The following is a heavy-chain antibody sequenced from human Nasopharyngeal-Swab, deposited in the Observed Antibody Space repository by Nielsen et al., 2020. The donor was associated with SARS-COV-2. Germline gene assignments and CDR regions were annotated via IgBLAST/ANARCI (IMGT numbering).Heavy chain of an antibody. CDR2: ISYDGSNK. CDR3: AKDGGEHYMDV. J-gene: IGHJ6*03. CDR1: GFTFSSYG. Sequence: GGSLRLSCAASGFTFSSYGMHWVRQAPGKGLEWVAVISYDGSNKYYADSVKGRFTISRDNSKNTLYLQMNSLRAEDTAVYYCAKDGGEHYMDVWGKGTTVTVSS. D-gene: IGHD1-26*01. V-gene: IGHV3-30*18.